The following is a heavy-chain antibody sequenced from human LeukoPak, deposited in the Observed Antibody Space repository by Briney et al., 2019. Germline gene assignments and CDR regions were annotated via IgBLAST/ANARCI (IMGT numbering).Heavy chain of an antibody. V-gene: IGHV1-46*01. D-gene: IGHD2-21*02. Sequence: GASVKVSCKASVYTFTRYYIHWVRQAPGQGLEWMGIINPGGGGASYAQKFQGRVTMTRDTSTSTFYMELSSLRSEDTAVYYCARGDSVVVTAGGIDFDYWGQGTLVTVSS. CDR1: VYTFTRYY. CDR2: INPGGGGA. CDR3: ARGDSVVVTAGGIDFDY. J-gene: IGHJ4*02.